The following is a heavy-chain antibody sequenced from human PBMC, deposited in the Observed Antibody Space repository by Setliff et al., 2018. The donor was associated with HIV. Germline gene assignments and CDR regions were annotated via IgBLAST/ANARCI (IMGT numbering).Heavy chain of an antibody. CDR2: IDHSGST. D-gene: IGHD6-13*01. V-gene: IGHV4-34*01. J-gene: IGHJ5*02. CDR3: ARGRAAAVGRLWFDP. CDR1: GGSFSGYY. Sequence: SETLSLTCTVYGGSFSGYYWIWIRQPPGKGLEWIGEIDHSGSTNYNPSLKSRVTISVDTSKNQFSLQLSSVTAADTAVYYCARGRAAAVGRLWFDPWGQGTLVTVSS.